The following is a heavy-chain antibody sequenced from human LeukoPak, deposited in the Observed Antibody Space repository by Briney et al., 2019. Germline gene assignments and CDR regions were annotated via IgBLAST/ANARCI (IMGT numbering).Heavy chain of an antibody. J-gene: IGHJ4*02. CDR3: ARGHIDYPGDY. V-gene: IGHV4-34*01. D-gene: IGHD2-21*01. Sequence: SETLSLTCAVYGGSLSGYYWSWIRQPPGKGLEWIGEINHSGSTNYNPSLKSRVTISVDTSKNQFSLKLSSVTAADTAVYYCARGHIDYPGDYWGQGTLVTVSS. CDR1: GGSLSGYY. CDR2: INHSGST.